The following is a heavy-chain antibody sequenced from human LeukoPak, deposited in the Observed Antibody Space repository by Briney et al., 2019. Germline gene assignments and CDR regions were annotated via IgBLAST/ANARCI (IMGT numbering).Heavy chain of an antibody. V-gene: IGHV3-74*03. CDR2: IKSDGSSI. CDR1: GFTFSTYW. D-gene: IGHD4-23*01. CDR3: ARDLDYGGRSNFDH. J-gene: IGHJ4*02. Sequence: GGSLRLSCAASGFTFSTYWMHWVRQAPGKGLVWVSRIKSDGSSIMCADSVRGRFTISRDNAKNTLYLQMNSLRAEDTAVYYCARDLDYGGRSNFDHWGQGTLVTVSS.